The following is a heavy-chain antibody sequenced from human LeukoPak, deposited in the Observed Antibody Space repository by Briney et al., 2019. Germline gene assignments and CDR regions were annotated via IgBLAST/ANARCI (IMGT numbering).Heavy chain of an antibody. D-gene: IGHD1-20*01. V-gene: IGHV3-23*01. Sequence: PGGSLRHSCAASGFTFSSYGMSWVRQAPGKGLEWVSAISGSGGSTYYADSLKGRFTISRDNSKNTLYLQMNSLRAEETAVYYCARDRITGTTGPAGLDPCGQGSLVTVSS. CDR2: ISGSGGST. CDR3: ARDRITGTTGPAGLDP. J-gene: IGHJ5*02. CDR1: GFTFSSYG.